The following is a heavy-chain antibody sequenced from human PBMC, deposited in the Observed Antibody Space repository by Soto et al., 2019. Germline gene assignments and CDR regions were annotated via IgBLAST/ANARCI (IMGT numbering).Heavy chain of an antibody. D-gene: IGHD6-13*01. V-gene: IGHV3-21*01. CDR2: ISSNSAYI. J-gene: IGHJ5*02. CDR1: VFTFRSFN. Sequence: GPLRHSCAASVFTFRSFNMNWVRQAPGKGLEWVSTISSNSAYIYYTDALRGRFTISRDNAKNSLHLQMNSLRAEDTAVYYCTRDASRDSSARGWFDPWGPGTLVTVSS. CDR3: TRDASRDSSARGWFDP.